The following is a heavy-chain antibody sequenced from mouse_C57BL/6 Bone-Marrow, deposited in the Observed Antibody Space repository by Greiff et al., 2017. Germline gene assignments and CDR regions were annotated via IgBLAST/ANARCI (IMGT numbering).Heavy chain of an antibody. J-gene: IGHJ1*03. V-gene: IGHV2-2*01. CDR1: GFSLTSYG. D-gene: IGHD1-1*01. CDR3: ARAPGTTVVADWYFDV. CDR2: IWSGGST. Sequence: QVQLQQSGPGLVQPSQSLSITCTVSGFSLTSYGVHWVRQSPGKGLEWLGVIWSGGSTDYNAAFISRLSISKDNSKSQVFFKMNSLQADDTAIYYCARAPGTTVVADWYFDVWGTGTTVTVSS.